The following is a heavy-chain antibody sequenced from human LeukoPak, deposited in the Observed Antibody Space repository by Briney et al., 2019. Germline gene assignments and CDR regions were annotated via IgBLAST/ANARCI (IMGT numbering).Heavy chain of an antibody. J-gene: IGHJ2*01. CDR2: IHPGDSDT. CDR3: ARVVVVVSTNWYFDL. V-gene: IGHV5-51*01. Sequence: GESLKISCKGSGYTLSNYWIGWVRRMPGKGLEWMGLIHPGDSDTRYSPSFQGQVTISVDRSISTAYLRWSSLKASDTALYYCARVVVVVSTNWYFDLWGRGTLVTVSS. D-gene: IGHD2-15*01. CDR1: GYTLSNYW.